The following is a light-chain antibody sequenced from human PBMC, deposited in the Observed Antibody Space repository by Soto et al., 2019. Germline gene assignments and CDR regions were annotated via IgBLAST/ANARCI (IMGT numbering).Light chain of an antibody. CDR2: GAS. CDR3: QQYNNWPLWT. Sequence: EIVMTQSPATLSVSPGERPTLSCRASQRVSRNLAWYQQKPGQAPRLLIYGASTRATGIPARFSGSGSGTEFTLTISSLQSEDFAVYYCQQYNNWPLWTFGQGTKVEIK. J-gene: IGKJ1*01. CDR1: QRVSRN. V-gene: IGKV3-15*01.